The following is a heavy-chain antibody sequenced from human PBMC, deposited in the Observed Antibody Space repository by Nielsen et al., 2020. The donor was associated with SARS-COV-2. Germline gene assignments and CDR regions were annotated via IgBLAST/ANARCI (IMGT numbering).Heavy chain of an antibody. D-gene: IGHD3-16*01. CDR3: ARALGRGKDYYYGMDV. Sequence: GESLKISCAASGFTVSSNYMSWGRQAPGKGLEWVSVIYSGGSAYYADSVKGRFTISRDNSKNTLYLQMNSMRAEDTAVYYCARALGRGKDYYYGMDVWGQGTTVTVSS. CDR1: GFTVSSNY. CDR2: IYSGGSA. J-gene: IGHJ6*02. V-gene: IGHV3-53*01.